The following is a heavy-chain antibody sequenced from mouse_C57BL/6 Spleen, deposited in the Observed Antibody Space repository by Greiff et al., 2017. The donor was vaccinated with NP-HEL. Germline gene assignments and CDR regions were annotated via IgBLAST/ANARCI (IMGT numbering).Heavy chain of an antibody. CDR2: INPSTGGT. CDR1: GYSFTGYY. D-gene: IGHD4-1*01. Sequence: EVQLQQSGPELVKPGASVKISCKASGYSFTGYYMNWVKQSPEKSLEWIGEINPSTGGTTYNQKFKAKATLTVDKSSSTAYMQLKSLTSEDSAVYYCAKLRAMDYWGQGTSVTVSS. CDR3: AKLRAMDY. V-gene: IGHV1-42*01. J-gene: IGHJ4*01.